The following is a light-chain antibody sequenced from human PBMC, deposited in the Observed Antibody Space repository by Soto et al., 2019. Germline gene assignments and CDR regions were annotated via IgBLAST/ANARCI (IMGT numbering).Light chain of an antibody. CDR1: IRDVGTYKY. V-gene: IGLV2-14*01. Sequence: QSLMTQPACVSGSRGHSITISCTAPIRDVGTYKYVSWYQQHPGKAPKVMLYEVTYRPSRVSNRFSGSKYGNTASLTMSGLQAEDEAEYYCSSYTGSSTLYVFGTGTKVTVL. CDR3: SSYTGSSTLYV. CDR2: EVT. J-gene: IGLJ1*01.